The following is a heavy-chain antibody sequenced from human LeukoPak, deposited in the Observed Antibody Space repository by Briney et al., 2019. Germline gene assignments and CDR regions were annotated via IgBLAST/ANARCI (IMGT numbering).Heavy chain of an antibody. CDR1: GGSISSSSYY. Sequence: SETLSLTCTVSGGSISSSSYYWGWIRQPPGKGLERIGSIYYSGSTYYNPSLKSRVTISVDTSKNQFSLKLSSVTAADTAVYYCARDGIAARPIDYWGQGTLVTVSS. D-gene: IGHD6-6*01. CDR3: ARDGIAARPIDY. J-gene: IGHJ4*02. V-gene: IGHV4-39*07. CDR2: IYYSGST.